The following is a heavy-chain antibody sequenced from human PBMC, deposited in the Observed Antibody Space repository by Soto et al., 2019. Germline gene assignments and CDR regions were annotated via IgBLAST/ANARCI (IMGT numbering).Heavy chain of an antibody. CDR2: ISSSSSYT. CDR3: ARDEKPERLELDY. J-gene: IGHJ4*02. D-gene: IGHD1-7*01. V-gene: IGHV3-11*06. Sequence: PGGSLRLSCAASGFTFSDYYMSWIRQAPGKGLEWVSYISSSSSYTNYADSVKGRFTISRDNAKNSLYLQMNSLRAEDTAVYYCARDEKPERLELDYWGRGTLVTVSS. CDR1: GFTFSDYY.